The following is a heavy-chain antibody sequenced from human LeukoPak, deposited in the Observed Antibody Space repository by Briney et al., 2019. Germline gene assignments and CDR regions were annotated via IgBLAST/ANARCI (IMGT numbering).Heavy chain of an antibody. J-gene: IGHJ5*02. Sequence: GGSLRLSCAASGFTFSSYNMNWVRQAPGKGLEWVSSISSSSDYIYYADSVKGRFTISRDNAKNSLYLQMKSLRAEDTAVYYCARGKTSQDIVTRKTYNWFDPWGQGTLVTVSS. CDR1: GFTFSSYN. CDR3: ARGKTSQDIVTRKTYNWFDP. CDR2: ISSSSDYI. D-gene: IGHD2-15*01. V-gene: IGHV3-21*01.